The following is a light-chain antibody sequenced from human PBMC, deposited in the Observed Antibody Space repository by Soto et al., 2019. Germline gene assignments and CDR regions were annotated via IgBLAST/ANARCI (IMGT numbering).Light chain of an antibody. J-gene: IGKJ3*01. CDR1: RSVLYDSNRRPY. CDR3: EQYYVSPLT. Sequence: DIVVTQSPDSLAVSLGETATINCKSSRSVLYDSNRRPYVAWYQHKPGQPPKLLIHWASSRESGVPERFRGSGAGTDFTTTISSLQAEDVAVYDGEQYYVSPLTFGRGNIVFIK. CDR2: WAS. V-gene: IGKV4-1*01.